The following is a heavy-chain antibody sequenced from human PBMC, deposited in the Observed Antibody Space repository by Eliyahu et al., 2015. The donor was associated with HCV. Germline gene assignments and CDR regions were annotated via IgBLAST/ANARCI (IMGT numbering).Heavy chain of an antibody. Sequence: QLVQSGPEVRKPGASVQLSCQAXGXXFTTNXXXWVRQAPGQGLEWXGLINPGSGRTTYAQNFQGRVTLTRDTSTSTVYMEVASLGSEDTAVYYCARLTYGDYRSFDPWGQGTLVTVSS. D-gene: IGHD4-17*01. V-gene: IGHV1-46*01. J-gene: IGHJ5*02. CDR1: GXXFTTNX. CDR3: ARLTYGDYRSFDP. CDR2: INPGSGRT.